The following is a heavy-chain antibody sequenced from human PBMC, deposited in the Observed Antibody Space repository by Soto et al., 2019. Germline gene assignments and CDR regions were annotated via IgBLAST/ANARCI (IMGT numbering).Heavy chain of an antibody. CDR2: IIPIFGTA. D-gene: IGHD3-10*01. Sequence: QVQLVQSGAEVKKPGSSVKVSCKASGGTFSSYAISWVRQAPGQGLEWMGGIIPIFGTANYAQKFQGRVTITADKSTSTAYMELRSLRSEDTAVYYCARGQDPYYYGSGSPFDYWGQGTLVTVSS. V-gene: IGHV1-69*06. J-gene: IGHJ4*02. CDR3: ARGQDPYYYGSGSPFDY. CDR1: GGTFSSYA.